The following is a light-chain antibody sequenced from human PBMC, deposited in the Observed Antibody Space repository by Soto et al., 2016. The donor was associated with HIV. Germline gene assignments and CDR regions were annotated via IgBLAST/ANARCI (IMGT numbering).Light chain of an antibody. CDR1: KLGDKY. J-gene: IGLJ3*02. Sequence: SYELTQPPSVSVSPGQTASIPCSGDKLGDKYACWYQHKPGQSPVLVIFQDNRRPSGIPERFSGANSGNTATLTISGTQPMDEADYFCQAWDSSTPWVFGGGTKLTAL. V-gene: IGLV3-1*01. CDR2: QDN. CDR3: QAWDSSTPWV.